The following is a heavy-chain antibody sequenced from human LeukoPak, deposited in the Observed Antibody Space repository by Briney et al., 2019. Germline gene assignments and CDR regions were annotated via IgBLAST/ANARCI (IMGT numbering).Heavy chain of an antibody. CDR3: ARGIQLGYFDY. Sequence: SETLSLTCAVYGGSFSGYYWSWLRQPPGKGLEWIGEINHSGSTNYNPSLKSRVTISVDTSKNQFSLKLSSVTAADMAVHYCARGIQLGYFDYWGQGTLVTVSS. CDR2: INHSGST. J-gene: IGHJ4*02. V-gene: IGHV4-34*01. D-gene: IGHD5-18*01. CDR1: GGSFSGYY.